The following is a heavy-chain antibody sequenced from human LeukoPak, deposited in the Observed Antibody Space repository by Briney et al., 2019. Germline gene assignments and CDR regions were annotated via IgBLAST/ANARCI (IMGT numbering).Heavy chain of an antibody. CDR1: GFTFSSYE. Sequence: SGGSLRLSCAASGFTFSSYEMNWVRQAPGKGLEWDSYITSSGSTIYYADSVKGRFTISRDNAKNSLYLQMYSLTAEDTAVYYCVREGPPQSSLYYFDYWGQGTLVTVSS. CDR2: ITSSGSTI. D-gene: IGHD4-11*01. CDR3: VREGPPQSSLYYFDY. J-gene: IGHJ4*02. V-gene: IGHV3-48*03.